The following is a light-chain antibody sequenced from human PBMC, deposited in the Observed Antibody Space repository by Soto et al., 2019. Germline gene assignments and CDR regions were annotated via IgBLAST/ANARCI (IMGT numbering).Light chain of an antibody. J-gene: IGLJ3*02. CDR1: SSNIGRNV. Sequence: QAVVTQPPSVSGTPGQRVTISCSGSSSNIGRNVVNWYQQLPGTAPKLVIYSNIQRPSGVPDRLSGSKSGTSASLAISGLQSEDEADFYCAAWDDSLNGWVFGGGTKLTVL. V-gene: IGLV1-44*01. CDR3: AAWDDSLNGWV. CDR2: SNI.